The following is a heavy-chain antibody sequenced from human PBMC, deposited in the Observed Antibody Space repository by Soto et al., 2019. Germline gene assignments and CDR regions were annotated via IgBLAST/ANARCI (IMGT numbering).Heavy chain of an antibody. CDR2: VYYTGST. J-gene: IGHJ4*02. Sequence: GSLRLSSAASGFTFSDYYWSWIRQPRGKGLEWVGYVYYTGSTNYNASLKSRVSMSVYTSKNEFSLNLSSVTAADTAVYYCARDCRYYGSGNYEYYFDYWGQGTLVTVSS. V-gene: IGHV4-59*01. CDR3: ARDCRYYGSGNYEYYFDY. D-gene: IGHD3-10*01. CDR1: GFTFSDYY.